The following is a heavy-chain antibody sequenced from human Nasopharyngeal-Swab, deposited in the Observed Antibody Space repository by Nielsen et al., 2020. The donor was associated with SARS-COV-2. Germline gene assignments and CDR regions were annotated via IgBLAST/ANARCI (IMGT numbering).Heavy chain of an antibody. CDR2: IYYSGSA. CDR3: ARVGRVIDY. V-gene: IGHV4-39*07. D-gene: IGHD1-14*01. Sequence: WIRQPLGKGLEWIGNIYYSGSAYYNPSLKSRVTISVDTSKNQFSLNLISVTAADAAVYYCARVGRVIDYWGQGTLVTVSS. J-gene: IGHJ4*02.